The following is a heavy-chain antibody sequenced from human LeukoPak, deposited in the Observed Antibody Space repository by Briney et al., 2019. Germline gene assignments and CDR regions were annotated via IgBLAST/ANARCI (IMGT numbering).Heavy chain of an antibody. J-gene: IGHJ4*02. V-gene: IGHV1-69*13. CDR2: IIPIFGTA. D-gene: IGHD6-13*01. CDR3: ARGIAAAGTLVNYFDY. CDR1: GGTFSSYA. Sequence: ASVKVSCKTSGGTFSSYAISWVRQAPGQGLEWMGGIIPIFGTANYAQKFQGRVTITADESTSTAYMELSSLRSEDTAVYYCARGIAAAGTLVNYFDYWGQGTLVTVSS.